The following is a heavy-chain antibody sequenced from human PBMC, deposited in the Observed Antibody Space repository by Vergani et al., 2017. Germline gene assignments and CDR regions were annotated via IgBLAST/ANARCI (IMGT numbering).Heavy chain of an antibody. D-gene: IGHD4-17*01. J-gene: IGHJ4*02. Sequence: EVQLVESGGGLVQPGGSLRLSCAASGFTFSSYSMNWVRQAPGKGLEWVSYFSSSSSTIYYADSVKGRFTISRDNAKNSLYLQMNSLRAEDTAVYYCARDTVTTSFDYWGQGTLVTVSS. CDR3: ARDTVTTSFDY. V-gene: IGHV3-48*01. CDR1: GFTFSSYS. CDR2: FSSSSSTI.